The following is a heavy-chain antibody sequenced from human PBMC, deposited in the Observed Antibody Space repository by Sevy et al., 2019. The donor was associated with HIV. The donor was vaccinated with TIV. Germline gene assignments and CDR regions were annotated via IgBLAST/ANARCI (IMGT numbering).Heavy chain of an antibody. J-gene: IGHJ4*02. CDR1: GFTVSSNY. CDR3: ASSDSSNNYDSSGYYPRFPHFDY. V-gene: IGHV3-53*01. Sequence: GGSLRLSCAASGFTVSSNYMSWVRQAPGKGLEWVSVIYSGGSTYYADSVKGRFTISRDNSKNTLYLQMNGLRAEDTAVYYCASSDSSNNYDSSGYYPRFPHFDYWGQGTLVTVSS. CDR2: IYSGGST. D-gene: IGHD3-22*01.